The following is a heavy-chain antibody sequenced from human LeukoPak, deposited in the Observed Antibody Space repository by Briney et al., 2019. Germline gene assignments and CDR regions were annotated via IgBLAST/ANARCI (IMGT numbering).Heavy chain of an antibody. Sequence: ASVKVSCKASGYTFTDYYMNWVRQAPGQGLEWMGWINPNSGGTNYAQKSQGRVTMTRDTSIGTAYMELSSLTSDDTAIYYCARGRTPAGGRVLDGYWGQGTLVTVSS. D-gene: IGHD6-13*01. CDR2: INPNSGGT. J-gene: IGHJ4*02. V-gene: IGHV1-2*02. CDR1: GYTFTDYY. CDR3: ARGRTPAGGRVLDGY.